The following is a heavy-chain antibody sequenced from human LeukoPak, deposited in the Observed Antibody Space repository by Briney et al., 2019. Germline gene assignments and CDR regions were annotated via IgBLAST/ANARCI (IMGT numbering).Heavy chain of an antibody. CDR1: GFTFSSYA. Sequence: AGGSLRLSCAASGFTFSSYAMSWVRQAPGKGLEWVSAISGSGGSTYYADSVKGRFIISRDDSKNTVYLQMNSLGVDDTALYYCARGPDPVVRGPRRAFDLWGQGTMVTVSS. D-gene: IGHD3-10*01. J-gene: IGHJ3*01. CDR2: ISGSGGST. CDR3: ARGPDPVVRGPRRAFDL. V-gene: IGHV3-23*01.